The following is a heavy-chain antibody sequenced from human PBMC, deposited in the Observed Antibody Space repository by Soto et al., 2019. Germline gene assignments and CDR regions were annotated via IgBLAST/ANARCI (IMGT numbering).Heavy chain of an antibody. D-gene: IGHD2-21*02. CDR2: ISYDGSKK. Sequence: QVQLVESGGGVVQPGKSLRLSCAASGFTLSDFAMHWVRQAPGKGLEWVAVISYDGSKKYFADSVKGRFTISRDNSNNALYLQVNCLRPDDPTVYHCARPGGDFDPYLDNWGPGTLVTVSS. CDR1: GFTLSDFA. J-gene: IGHJ4*02. V-gene: IGHV3-30-3*01. CDR3: ARPGGDFDPYLDN.